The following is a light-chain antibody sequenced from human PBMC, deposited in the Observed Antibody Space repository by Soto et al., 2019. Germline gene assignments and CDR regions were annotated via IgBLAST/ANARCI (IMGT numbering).Light chain of an antibody. CDR3: QQYKNWPIT. J-gene: IGKJ5*01. Sequence: EIVMTQYPGTLSVSPGERATLSCRASQSVTSKLAWYQQKPGQAPRLLIYDSSTRATGIPARFSGSGSGTEFTLTISSLQSEDFAVYYCQQYKNWPITFGQGTRLEVK. CDR2: DSS. V-gene: IGKV3-15*01. CDR1: QSVTSK.